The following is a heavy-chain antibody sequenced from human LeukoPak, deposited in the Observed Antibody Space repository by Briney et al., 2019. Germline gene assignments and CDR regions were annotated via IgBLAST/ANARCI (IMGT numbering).Heavy chain of an antibody. CDR3: ARCTPFGYYYYGMDV. D-gene: IGHD3-10*01. CDR2: MNPKSGNT. V-gene: IGHV1-8*01. Sequence: ASVKVSCKASGYTFTSYDINWVRQASGQGLEWMGWMNPKSGNTGYAQKFQGRVTMTRDVSISTAYMELSSLTSEDTAVYYCARCTPFGYYYYGMDVWGQGTTVTVSS. CDR1: GYTFTSYD. J-gene: IGHJ6*02.